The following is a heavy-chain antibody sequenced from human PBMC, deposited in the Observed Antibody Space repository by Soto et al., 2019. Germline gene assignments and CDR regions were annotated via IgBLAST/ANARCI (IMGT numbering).Heavy chain of an antibody. Sequence: EVQLVESGGGLVQPGGSLRLSCAASGFTFSSYSMNWVRQAPGQGLEWVSYISSSSSTIYYADSVKGRFTISRDNAKNSLYLQMNSLRAEDTAVYYCASDGGPAMVRGAPFDYWGQGTLVTVSS. J-gene: IGHJ4*02. D-gene: IGHD3-10*01. CDR3: ASDGGPAMVRGAPFDY. CDR1: GFTFSSYS. V-gene: IGHV3-48*01. CDR2: ISSSSSTI.